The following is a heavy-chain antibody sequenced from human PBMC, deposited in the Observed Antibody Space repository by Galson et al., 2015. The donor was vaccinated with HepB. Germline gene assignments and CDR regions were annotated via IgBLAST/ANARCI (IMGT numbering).Heavy chain of an antibody. CDR3: ARVFCFWCMLNDAFDI. CDR2: ISSSSSTI. V-gene: IGHV3-48*01. D-gene: IGHD2-8*01. CDR1: GFTFSSYS. Sequence: SLRLSCAASGFTFSSYSMNWVRQAPGKGLEWVSYISSSSSTIYYADSVKGRFTISRDNAKNSLYLQMNSLRAEDTAVYYCARVFCFWCMLNDAFDIWGQGTMVTVSS. J-gene: IGHJ3*02.